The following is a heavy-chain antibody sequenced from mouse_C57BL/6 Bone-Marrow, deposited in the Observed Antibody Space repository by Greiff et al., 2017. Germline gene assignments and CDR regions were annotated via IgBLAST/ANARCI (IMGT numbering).Heavy chain of an antibody. J-gene: IGHJ3*01. CDR3: ARGTTVVATRAWFAY. V-gene: IGHV1-72*01. CDR2: IDPNSGGT. Sequence: QVQLQQPGAELVKPGASVKLSCKASGYTFTSYWMHWVKQRPGRGLEWIGRIDPNSGGTKYNEKFKSKATLTVDKPSSTAYMQLSSLTSEDSAVYYGARGTTVVATRAWFAYWGQGTLVTVSA. CDR1: GYTFTSYW. D-gene: IGHD1-1*01.